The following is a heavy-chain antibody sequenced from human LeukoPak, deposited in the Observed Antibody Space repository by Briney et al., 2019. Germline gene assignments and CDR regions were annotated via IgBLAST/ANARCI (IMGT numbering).Heavy chain of an antibody. V-gene: IGHV3-23*01. J-gene: IGHJ4*02. D-gene: IGHD3-10*01. CDR3: AKEGGGSVLYYFDY. CDR2: ISGSRGNT. Sequence: PGGSLRLSCAASGFTFSSYAMSWVRQAPGKGLEWVSAISGSRGNTYYADSVKGRFTSSRDNSKNTLYLQMNSLRAEDTAVYYCAKEGGGSVLYYFDYWGQGTLVTVSS. CDR1: GFTFSSYA.